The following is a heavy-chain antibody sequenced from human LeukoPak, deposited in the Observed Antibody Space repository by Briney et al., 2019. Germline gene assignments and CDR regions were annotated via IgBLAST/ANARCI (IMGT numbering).Heavy chain of an antibody. V-gene: IGHV4-4*02. CDR3: ARVAYDILTGPAAPTLFDY. CDR1: GDSISSSNG. D-gene: IGHD3-9*01. J-gene: IGHJ4*02. CDR2: IYHSGST. Sequence: PSETLSLTCAVSGDSISSSNGWSGVRQPPGQGLGWIGEIYHSGSTNYNPSLKSRVTISVDKSKNQFSLKLSSVTAADTAVYYCARVAYDILTGPAAPTLFDYWGQGTLVTVSS.